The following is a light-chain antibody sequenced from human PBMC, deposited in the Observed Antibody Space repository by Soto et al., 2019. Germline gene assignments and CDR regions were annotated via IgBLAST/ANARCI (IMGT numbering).Light chain of an antibody. CDR2: SNN. V-gene: IGLV1-44*01. J-gene: IGLJ3*02. CDR1: HSNIGSNT. Sequence: QSALTQPPSASGTPGQRVTISCSGRHSNIGSNTVYWYQHLPGTAPKLLIHSNNQRPSGVPDRFSGSKSGTSASLAISGLQAEDEADYYCAAWDDSLNGWVFGGGTQLTV. CDR3: AAWDDSLNGWV.